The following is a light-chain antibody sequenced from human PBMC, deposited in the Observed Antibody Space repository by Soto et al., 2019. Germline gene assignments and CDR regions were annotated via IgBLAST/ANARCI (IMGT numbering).Light chain of an antibody. V-gene: IGKV1-39*01. Sequence: DIQMTQSPSSLSASVGDRVTITCRASQSISSYLNWYQQKPGKAPKLLIYAASSLQSGVPSRFSGSGSGTDFTLTISSLQPEDFATYYCQQSYSTPGTFGRGTKVDI. CDR3: QQSYSTPGT. CDR1: QSISSY. J-gene: IGKJ1*01. CDR2: AAS.